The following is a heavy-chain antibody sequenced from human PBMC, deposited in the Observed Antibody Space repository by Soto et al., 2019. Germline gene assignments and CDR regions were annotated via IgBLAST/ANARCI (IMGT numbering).Heavy chain of an antibody. CDR2: IRSKTNSYAT. V-gene: IGHV3-73*01. Sequence: GGSLRLSCAASGFTFGGSAMHWVRQASGKGLEWVGHIRSKTNSYATAYAESVKGRFTISRDDSMNTAYPQMNSLKTEDTAVYFCTRQTDAVQWLVVPTDYNFDYWGQGTLVTVSS. D-gene: IGHD6-19*01. CDR1: GFTFGGSA. CDR3: TRQTDAVQWLVVPTDYNFDY. J-gene: IGHJ4*02.